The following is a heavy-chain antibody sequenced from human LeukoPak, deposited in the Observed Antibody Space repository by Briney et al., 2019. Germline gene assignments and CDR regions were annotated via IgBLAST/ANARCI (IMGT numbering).Heavy chain of an antibody. V-gene: IGHV1-69*04. CDR1: GGTFSSYA. J-gene: IGHJ6*02. CDR3: ASTDGYNNDYYYGMDV. D-gene: IGHD5-24*01. Sequence: SVKVSCKASGGTFSSYAISWVRHAPGQGLEWMGRIIPILGIANYAQKFQGRVTITADKSTSTAYMELSSLRSEDTAVYYCASTDGYNNDYYYGMDVWGQGTTVTVSS. CDR2: IIPILGIA.